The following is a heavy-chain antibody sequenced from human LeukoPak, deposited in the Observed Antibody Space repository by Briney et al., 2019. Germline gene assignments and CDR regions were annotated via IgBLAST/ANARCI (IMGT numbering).Heavy chain of an antibody. V-gene: IGHV4-39*01. CDR2: IYYSGST. J-gene: IGHJ5*02. CDR3: ARANDYGDYDWFDP. Sequence: SETLSLTCTVSGGSNSSSSYYWGWIRQPPGKGLEWIGSIYYSGSTYYNPSLKSRVTISVDTSKNQFSLKLSSVTAADTAVYYCARANDYGDYDWFDPWGQGTLVTVFS. CDR1: GGSNSSSSYY. D-gene: IGHD4-17*01.